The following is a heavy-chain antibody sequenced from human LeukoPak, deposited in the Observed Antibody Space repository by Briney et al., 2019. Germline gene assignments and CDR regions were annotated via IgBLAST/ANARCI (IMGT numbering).Heavy chain of an antibody. CDR1: GYTFTGYY. Sequence: ASVKVSCKASGYTFTGYYMHWVRQAPGQGLEWMGFIDPNNGGTNYAQKFQGRVTLTRDTSISTAYMELSSLRSDDTAVYQGGTDEGGWGQGTLVTVYS. CDR2: IDPNNGGT. CDR3: GTDEGG. D-gene: IGHD3-16*01. V-gene: IGHV1-2*02. J-gene: IGHJ1*01.